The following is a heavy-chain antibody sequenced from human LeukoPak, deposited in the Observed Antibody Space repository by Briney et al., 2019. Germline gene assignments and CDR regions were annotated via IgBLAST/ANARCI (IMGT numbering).Heavy chain of an antibody. D-gene: IGHD4-17*01. J-gene: IGHJ6*03. Sequence: ASVKVSCKASGYTFTGYYMHWVRQAPGQGLEWMGWINPNSGGTNYAQKFQGRVTMTRDTSISTAYMELSRLRPDDTAVYYCARSTVTTLFYYYYYMDVWGKGTTVTISS. CDR2: INPNSGGT. V-gene: IGHV1-2*02. CDR3: ARSTVTTLFYYYYYMDV. CDR1: GYTFTGYY.